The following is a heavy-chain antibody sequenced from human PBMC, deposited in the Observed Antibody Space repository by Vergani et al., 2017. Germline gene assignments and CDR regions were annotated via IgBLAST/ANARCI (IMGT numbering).Heavy chain of an antibody. CDR2: IYYSGST. Sequence: QVQLQESGPGLVKPSETLSLICTVSGGSISSYYWSWIRQPPGKGLEWIGYIYYSGSTNYNPSLKSRVTISVDTSKNQFSLKLSSVTAADTALYFCARHDRKTYTATMGWYDYWGQGTLVTVSS. CDR3: ARHDRKTYTATMGWYDY. D-gene: IGHD3-16*01. J-gene: IGHJ4*02. CDR1: GGSISSYY. V-gene: IGHV4-59*08.